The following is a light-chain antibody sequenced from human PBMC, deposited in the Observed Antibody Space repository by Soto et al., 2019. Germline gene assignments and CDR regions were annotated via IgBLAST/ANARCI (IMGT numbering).Light chain of an antibody. CDR1: SGSIASNY. V-gene: IGLV6-57*04. CDR2: EDN. CDR3: QSYDSSNVV. J-gene: IGLJ2*01. Sequence: NFMLTQPHSVSESPGKTVTISCTRSSGSIASNYVQWYQQRPGSAPTTVIYEDNQRPSGVPDRFSGSIDSSSNSASLTIYGLKTEDEADYSCQSYDSSNVVFGGGTKLTVL.